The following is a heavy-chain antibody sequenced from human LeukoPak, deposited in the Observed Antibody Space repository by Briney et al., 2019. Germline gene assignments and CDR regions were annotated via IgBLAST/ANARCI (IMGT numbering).Heavy chain of an antibody. CDR3: TRNSGWYGLS. CDR2: IDYDGGSG. Sequence: GGSLRLSCTVSGFTLSSYEMSWIRQAPGKGLEWVSSIDYDGGSGHYADSVKGRFTISRDNSNNTLFLHLNSLRGEDTAVYYCTRNSGWYGLSWGQGTLVTVS. J-gene: IGHJ1*01. D-gene: IGHD6-19*01. V-gene: IGHV3-23*01. CDR1: GFTLSSYE.